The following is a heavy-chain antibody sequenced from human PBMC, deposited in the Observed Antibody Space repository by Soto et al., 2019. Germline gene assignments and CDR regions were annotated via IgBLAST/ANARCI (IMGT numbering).Heavy chain of an antibody. D-gene: IGHD4-17*01. CDR2: ISGSGGST. V-gene: IGHV3-23*01. CDR1: GFTFSSYA. J-gene: IGHJ4*02. CDR3: AKARDYGTMSLNY. Sequence: EVQLLESGGGLVQPWGSLRLSCAASGFTFSSYAMSWVRQAPGKGLEWVSAISGSGGSTYYADSVKGRFTISRDNSKNTLYLQMSSLRAEDTAVYYCAKARDYGTMSLNYWGQGTLVTVSS.